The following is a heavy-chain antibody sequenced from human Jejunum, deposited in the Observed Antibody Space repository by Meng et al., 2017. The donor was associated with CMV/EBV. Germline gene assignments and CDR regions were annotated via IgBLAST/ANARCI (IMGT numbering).Heavy chain of an antibody. V-gene: IGHV6-1*01. D-gene: IGHD6-13*01. CDR1: VVRGARHTVC. Sequence: QLEQVGARLVKTWKTPSITCAHSVVRGARHTVCWNWIRLSPSRGIGWLWRTYYRPKWYREYTGSVRSRISITPDTSKNQFSLQLTSVTADDTAVYYCARGEDSSLDYWGQGTLVTVSS. J-gene: IGHJ4*02. CDR2: TYYRPKWYR. CDR3: ARGEDSSLDY.